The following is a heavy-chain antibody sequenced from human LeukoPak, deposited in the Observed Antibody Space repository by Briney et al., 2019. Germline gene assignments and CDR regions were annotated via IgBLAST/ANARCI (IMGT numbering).Heavy chain of an antibody. V-gene: IGHV4-39*07. CDR3: ARDRGYYSNWFDP. CDR1: GGSISSGDYY. Sequence: SQTLSLTCTVSGGSISSGDYYWGWIRQPPGKGLEWIGSIYYSGSTYYNPSLKSRVTISVDTSKNQFSLKLSSVTAADTAVYYCARDRGYYSNWFDPWGQGTLVTVSS. CDR2: IYYSGST. J-gene: IGHJ5*02. D-gene: IGHD3-22*01.